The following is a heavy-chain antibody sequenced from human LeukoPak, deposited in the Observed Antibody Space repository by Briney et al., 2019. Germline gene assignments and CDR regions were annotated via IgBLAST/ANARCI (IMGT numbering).Heavy chain of an antibody. CDR2: IYPGDSDT. D-gene: IGHD3-9*01. V-gene: IGHV5-51*01. J-gene: IGHJ5*02. CDR3: ARRTPARRYFEPKDRWFDP. Sequence: GESLKISCKGSGYTFTSYWIGWVRKMHGKGLEWMGIIYPGDSDTTYSPSFQGQVTFSADKSSSTAFLQWSSLKASDTTMYYCARRTPARRYFEPKDRWFDPWGQGILVTVSS. CDR1: GYTFTSYW.